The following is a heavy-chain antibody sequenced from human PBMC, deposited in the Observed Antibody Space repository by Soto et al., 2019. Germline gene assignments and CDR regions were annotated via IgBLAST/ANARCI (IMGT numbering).Heavy chain of an antibody. CDR3: AHTYYDSSGYHQGFDY. J-gene: IGHJ4*02. CDR1: GFSLSTSGVG. V-gene: IGHV2-5*01. CDR2: IYWNDDK. D-gene: IGHD3-22*01. Sequence: SGPALVNPXQTLTLTCTFSGFSLSTSGVGVGWIRQPPGKALEWLALIYWNDDKRYSPSLKSRLTITKDTSKNQVVLTMTNMDPVDTATYYCAHTYYDSSGYHQGFDYWGQGTLVTVSS.